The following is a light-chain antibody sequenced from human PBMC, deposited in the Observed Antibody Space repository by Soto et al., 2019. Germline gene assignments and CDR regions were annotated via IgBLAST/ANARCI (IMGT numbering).Light chain of an antibody. Sequence: EIVLTQSPATLSLSPGERATLSCRASPSVTNYLAWYQQKPGQAPRLLIYGAFNRATGIPARFSGSGSGTDFTLTISSLAPEDFAVYYCQQRNIWPPVTFGQGTRREIK. J-gene: IGKJ5*01. CDR1: PSVTNY. V-gene: IGKV3-11*01. CDR3: QQRNIWPPVT. CDR2: GAF.